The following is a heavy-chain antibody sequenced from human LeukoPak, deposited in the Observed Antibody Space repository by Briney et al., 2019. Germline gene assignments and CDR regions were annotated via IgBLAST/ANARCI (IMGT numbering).Heavy chain of an antibody. CDR2: ISGDGGRT. CDR3: AKFGAQPLGY. Sequence: QPGGSLRLSCAASGFSHDDYTMHWVRQTPGKGLEWVSLISGDGGRTSYADSVKGRFTISRDTGKNSLYLQMNSLTTADTALYYCAKFGAQPLGYWGQGTLVTVSS. D-gene: IGHD3-10*01. CDR1: GFSHDDYT. V-gene: IGHV3-43*02. J-gene: IGHJ4*02.